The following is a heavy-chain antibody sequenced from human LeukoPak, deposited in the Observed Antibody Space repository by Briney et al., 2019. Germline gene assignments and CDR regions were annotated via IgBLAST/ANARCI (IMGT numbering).Heavy chain of an antibody. V-gene: IGHV1-2*02. CDR3: GTLLSNGPFDY. J-gene: IGHJ4*02. CDR1: GYIFTGYY. CDR2: IYPNSGAT. Sequence: GASVKVSCKASGYIFTGYYMHWVRQAPGQGLEWMGWIYPNSGATKYAQKFQGRVTMTRDTSISTAYMELSGLRSDDTAVYYCGTLLSNGPFDYWGQGSLVTVSS.